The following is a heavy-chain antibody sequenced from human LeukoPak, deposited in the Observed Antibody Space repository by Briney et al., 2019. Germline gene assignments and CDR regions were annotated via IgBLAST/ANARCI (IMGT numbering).Heavy chain of an antibody. Sequence: RRASVKVSCKASGGTFSSYAISWVRQAPGQGLEWMGGIIPIFGTANYAQKFQGRVTITADESTSTAYMELSSLRSENTAVYYCARVPTYYYDSSGYFFDYWGQGTLVTVSS. D-gene: IGHD3-22*01. CDR3: ARVPTYYYDSSGYFFDY. CDR1: GGTFSSYA. J-gene: IGHJ4*02. V-gene: IGHV1-69*13. CDR2: IIPIFGTA.